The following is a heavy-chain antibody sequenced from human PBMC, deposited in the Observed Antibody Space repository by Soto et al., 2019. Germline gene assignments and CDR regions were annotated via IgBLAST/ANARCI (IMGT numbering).Heavy chain of an antibody. V-gene: IGHV6-1*01. CDR1: GDSVSSDGAG. D-gene: IGHD3-10*01. J-gene: IGHJ4*01. CDR3: ARDIDFAY. Sequence: PSETLSLTCAISGDSVSSDGAGWNWIRQSPSRGLEWLGRTYYRSEWFNEYAVSVKSRITINPDTSRNQISLQLNSVTPEDTAIYYCARDIDFAYWGRGTQVTVSS. CDR2: TYYRSEWFN.